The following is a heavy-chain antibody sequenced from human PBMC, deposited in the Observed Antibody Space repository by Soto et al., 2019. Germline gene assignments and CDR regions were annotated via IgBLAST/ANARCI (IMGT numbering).Heavy chain of an antibody. V-gene: IGHV4-59*11. J-gene: IGHJ6*03. CDR2: IYYSGST. CDR3: ARNIADLAVAGGEDYYYYMDV. CDR1: GGSIRSHC. Sequence: SQTLPLSWTVSGGSIRSHCCSWILQPPGKGLEWIGYIYYSGSTNYNPSLKSRVTISVDTSKNQFSLKLSSVTAADTAVYYCARNIADLAVAGGEDYYYYMDVWGKGTTVTVSS. D-gene: IGHD6-19*01.